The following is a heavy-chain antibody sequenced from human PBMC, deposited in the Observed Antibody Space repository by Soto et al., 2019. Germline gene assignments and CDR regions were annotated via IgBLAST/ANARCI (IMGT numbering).Heavy chain of an antibody. J-gene: IGHJ4*02. CDR2: INHSGST. CDR1: GGSFSGYY. CDR3: AREGYSYGLFY. Sequence: SETLSLTCAVYGGSFSGYYWSWIRQPPGKGLEWIGEINHSGSTNYNPSLKSRVTISVDTSKNQFSLKLSSVTAADTAVYYCAREGYSYGLFYWGQGTLVIVSS. V-gene: IGHV4-34*01. D-gene: IGHD5-18*01.